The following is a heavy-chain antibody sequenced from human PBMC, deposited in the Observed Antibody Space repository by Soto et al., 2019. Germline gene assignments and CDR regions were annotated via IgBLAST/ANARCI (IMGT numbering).Heavy chain of an antibody. CDR2: IWYDENNK. CDR1: GFTFSTYG. J-gene: IGHJ4*02. Sequence: QVQLVESGGGVVQPGRSLRLSCAASGFTFSTYGMHWVRQAPGKGLEWVAVIWYDENNKYYADSVKGRFTISRDNSKNTLDLQMNSLRAEDTAVYYCARDKGGGAVVPDYWGQGTLVTVSS. D-gene: IGHD6-19*01. V-gene: IGHV3-33*01. CDR3: ARDKGGGAVVPDY.